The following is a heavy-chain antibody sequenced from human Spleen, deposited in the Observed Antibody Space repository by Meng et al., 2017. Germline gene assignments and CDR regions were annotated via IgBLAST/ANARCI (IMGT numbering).Heavy chain of an antibody. V-gene: IGHV4-59*12. CDR1: GGSISSYY. CDR3: ARDRERYGMDV. CDR2: IYYSGSA. J-gene: IGHJ6*02. Sequence: GSLRLSCTVSGGSISSYYWSWIRQPPGKGLEWIGYIYYSGSALYNPSLQSRVTISVDTSKNQLSLKLTSVSVADTAIYYCARDRERYGMDVWGQGTTVTVSS. D-gene: IGHD1-26*01.